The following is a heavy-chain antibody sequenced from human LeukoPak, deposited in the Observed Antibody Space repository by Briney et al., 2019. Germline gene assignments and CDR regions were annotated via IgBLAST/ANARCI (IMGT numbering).Heavy chain of an antibody. J-gene: IGHJ6*02. CDR2: IWYDGSNK. Sequence: GGSLRLSCAASGVTFSSYGMHWVRQAPGKGLEWVAVIWYDGSNKYYADSVKGRFTISRDNSKNTLYLQMNSLRAEDTAVYYCARETGYCSGGSCSYYYYYGMDVWGQGTTVTVSS. V-gene: IGHV3-33*01. CDR1: GVTFSSYG. D-gene: IGHD2-15*01. CDR3: ARETGYCSGGSCSYYYYYGMDV.